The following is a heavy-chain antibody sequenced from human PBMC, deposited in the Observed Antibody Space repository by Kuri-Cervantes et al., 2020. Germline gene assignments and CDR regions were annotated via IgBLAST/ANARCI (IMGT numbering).Heavy chain of an antibody. D-gene: IGHD4-17*01. CDR3: ASGKTTAFDY. V-gene: IGHV3-21*01. CDR1: GFTFGDYA. J-gene: IGHJ4*02. CDR2: ISSSSSYI. Sequence: GGSLRLSCTASGFTFGDYAMSWVRQAPGKGLEWVSSISSSSSYIYYADSVKGRFTISRDNAKNSLYLQMNSLRAEDTAVYYCASGKTTAFDYWGQGTLVTVSS.